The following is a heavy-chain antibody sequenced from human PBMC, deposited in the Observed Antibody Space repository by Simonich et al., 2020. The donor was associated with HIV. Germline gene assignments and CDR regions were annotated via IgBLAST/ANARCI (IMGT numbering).Heavy chain of an antibody. CDR2: INHSGST. Sequence: QVHLQQWGAGLLKPSETRSLTCAVYGGSFSGYYWNWIRQPPGKGLEWMGEINHSGSTNDNPSRKSRVTTSVDTSKNQFSLKLSSVTAADTAMYYCTRRSGYDFDYWGQGTLVTVSS. J-gene: IGHJ4*02. D-gene: IGHD5-12*01. CDR3: TRRSGYDFDY. V-gene: IGHV4-34*01. CDR1: GGSFSGYY.